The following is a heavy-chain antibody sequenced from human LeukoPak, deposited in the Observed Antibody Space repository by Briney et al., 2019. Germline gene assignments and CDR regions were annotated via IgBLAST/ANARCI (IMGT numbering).Heavy chain of an antibody. Sequence: SQTLSLTCAISGDSVSSNSAAWNWIGQSPSRGLEWLGRTYYRSKWYNDYAVSVKSRITINPDTSKNQFSLQLNSVTPEDTAVYYCAREAAAGVYYYYYMDVWGKGTTVTISS. CDR3: AREAAAGVYYYYYMDV. J-gene: IGHJ6*03. D-gene: IGHD6-13*01. V-gene: IGHV6-1*01. CDR1: GDSVSSNSAA. CDR2: TYYRSKWYN.